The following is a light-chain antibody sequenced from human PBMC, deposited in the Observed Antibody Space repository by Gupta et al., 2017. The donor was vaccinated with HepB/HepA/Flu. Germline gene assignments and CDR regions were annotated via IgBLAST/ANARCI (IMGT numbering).Light chain of an antibody. CDR2: DVN. J-gene: IGLJ2*01. CDR3: CAYAGSKIFVV. CDR1: SSDVGRYNS. Sequence: QPALTQPRPVSGSPGKSVTISCSGTSSDVGRYNSVSWYQHHPVKGPKLIIYDVNKWPSGGPGRFSGSKSGDTASLTISGLQADDEAGYYCCAYAGSKIFVVFGEGTKLTVL. V-gene: IGLV2-11*01.